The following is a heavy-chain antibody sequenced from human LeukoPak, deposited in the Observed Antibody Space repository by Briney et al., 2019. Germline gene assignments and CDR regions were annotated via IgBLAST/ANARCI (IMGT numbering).Heavy chain of an antibody. Sequence: GGSLRLSCAASGFTFSRHWMHWVRQAPGKGLVWVSRIKGDQNTTNYADSVKGRFTISRDKAKNTLYLQMNSLRAEDTAVYYCAREYNYDLDVWGKGTTVTVSS. V-gene: IGHV3-74*01. CDR2: IKGDQNTT. J-gene: IGHJ6*04. CDR1: GFTFSRHW. CDR3: AREYNYDLDV.